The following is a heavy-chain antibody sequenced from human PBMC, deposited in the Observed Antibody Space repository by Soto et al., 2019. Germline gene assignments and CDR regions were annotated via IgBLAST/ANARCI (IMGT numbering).Heavy chain of an antibody. Sequence: QITLKESGPTLVKPTQPLTLTCAFSGFSLTTNGVGVGWIRQPPGKALEWLALIYWDDDKHYSPPLKSRLTITKETSKNQVVLTMARLDPVDTATYFCVHSDILTGYSTSNWGQGTLVTVSS. V-gene: IGHV2-5*02. J-gene: IGHJ1*01. CDR3: VHSDILTGYSTSN. CDR2: IYWDDDK. CDR1: GFSLTTNGVG. D-gene: IGHD3-9*01.